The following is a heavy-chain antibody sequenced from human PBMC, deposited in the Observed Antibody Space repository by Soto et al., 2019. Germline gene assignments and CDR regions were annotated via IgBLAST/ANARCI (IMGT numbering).Heavy chain of an antibody. CDR2: ISSDGNHK. Sequence: QVQLVESGGGVVHPGRSLRLSCAASGFSVSAYTVHWVRQAPGKGLEWVAVISSDGNHKYYTDSVKGRFAISRDTSTNTVFLQMSSLGPEDTAVYYCARWEQPLFDYWGQGTLVTVSS. D-gene: IGHD1-1*01. CDR3: ARWEQPLFDY. V-gene: IGHV3-30*09. J-gene: IGHJ4*02. CDR1: GFSVSAYT.